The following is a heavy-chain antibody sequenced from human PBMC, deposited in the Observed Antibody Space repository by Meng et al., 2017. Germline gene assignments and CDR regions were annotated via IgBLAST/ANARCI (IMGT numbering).Heavy chain of an antibody. CDR3: ARGTGSSWFDP. D-gene: IGHD6-13*01. Sequence: QGQLVRSGAEVEKPGASVKVSCKASGYTFTSYTIHWVRQAPGQSLAWMGWIKSANGDAKYSQKFQGRLTLTRDTSASTAYLELSSLTFEDTAVYYCARGTGSSWFDPWGQGTLVTVSS. CDR1: GYTFTSYT. J-gene: IGHJ5*02. CDR2: IKSANGDA. V-gene: IGHV1-3*01.